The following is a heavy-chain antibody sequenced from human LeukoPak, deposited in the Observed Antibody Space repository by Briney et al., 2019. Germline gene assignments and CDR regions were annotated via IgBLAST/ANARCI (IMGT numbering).Heavy chain of an antibody. CDR3: ARGVKDIVVVPAALPGGYYYYYYYMDV. D-gene: IGHD2-2*01. Sequence: ASVTVSCKASGGTFSSYAISWVRQAPGQGLEWMGGIIPIFGTANYAQTFQGRVTITTDESTSTAYMELSSLRSEDTAVYYCARGVKDIVVVPAALPGGYYYYYYYMDVWGKGTTVTVSS. J-gene: IGHJ6*03. CDR1: GGTFSSYA. CDR2: IIPIFGTA. V-gene: IGHV1-69*05.